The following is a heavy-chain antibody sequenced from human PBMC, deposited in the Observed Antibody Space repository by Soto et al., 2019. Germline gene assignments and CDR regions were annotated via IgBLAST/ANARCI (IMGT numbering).Heavy chain of an antibody. V-gene: IGHV4-59*08. CDR3: ARHFGELLYYGMDV. CDR2: IYYSGST. CDR1: GGSISSYY. J-gene: IGHJ6*02. Sequence: PSETLSLTCTVSGGSISSYYWSWIRQPPGKGLEWIGYIYYSGSTNYNPSLKSRVTISVDTSKNQFSLKLSSVTAADTAVYYCARHFGELLYYGMDVWGQGTLVTVS. D-gene: IGHD3-10*01.